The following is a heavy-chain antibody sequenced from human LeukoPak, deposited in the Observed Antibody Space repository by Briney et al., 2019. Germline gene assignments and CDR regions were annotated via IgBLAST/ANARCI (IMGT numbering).Heavy chain of an antibody. J-gene: IGHJ4*02. CDR3: AKGGRDGLFDY. CDR1: GFTFDDYA. V-gene: IGHV3-9*01. CDR2: ISWNSGSI. Sequence: GGSLRLSCAASGFTFDDYAMHWVRQAPGKGLEWVSGISWNSGSIGYADSVKGRFTISRDNAKNSLYLQMNSLRAEDTALYYCAKGGRDGLFDYWGQGTLVTVSS.